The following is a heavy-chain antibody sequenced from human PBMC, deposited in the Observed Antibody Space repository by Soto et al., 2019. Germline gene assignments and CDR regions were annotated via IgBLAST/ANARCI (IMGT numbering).Heavy chain of an antibody. D-gene: IGHD4-17*01. Sequence: QVQLVQSGAEVKKSGASVKVSCKASGYTFTSHDINWVRQATGQGLEWMGWMNPNSGNTGYAQKFQGRVTMTRNTSISTDYMELSSLRSEDTAVYYCARCDYGYYARFDYWGQGTLVTVSS. CDR1: GYTFTSHD. CDR3: ARCDYGYYARFDY. CDR2: MNPNSGNT. V-gene: IGHV1-8*01. J-gene: IGHJ4*02.